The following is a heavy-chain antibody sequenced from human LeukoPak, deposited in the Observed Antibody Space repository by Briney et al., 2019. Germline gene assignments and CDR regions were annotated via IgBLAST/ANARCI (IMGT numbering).Heavy chain of an antibody. CDR3: AREVAARPHYYYGMDV. D-gene: IGHD6-6*01. CDR2: ISSSGSTI. Sequence: GGSLRLSCEASGFTFSSYEMNWVRQAPGKGLEWVSYISSSGSTIYYADSVKGRFTISRDNAKNSLYLQMNSLRAEDTAVYYCAREVAARPHYYYGMDVWGQGTTVTVSS. CDR1: GFTFSSYE. V-gene: IGHV3-48*03. J-gene: IGHJ6*02.